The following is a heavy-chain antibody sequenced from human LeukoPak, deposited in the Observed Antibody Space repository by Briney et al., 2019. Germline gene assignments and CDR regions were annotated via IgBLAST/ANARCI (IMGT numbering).Heavy chain of an antibody. CDR3: AKSGRCSSTSCFSLDY. Sequence: GGSLRLSCAASGFTFSSYAMSWVRQAPGKGLEWVSAISGSGGSTYYADSVKGRFTISSDNSKNTLYLQMNSLRAEDTAVYYCAKSGRCSSTSCFSLDYWGQGTLVTVSS. CDR2: ISGSGGST. V-gene: IGHV3-23*01. D-gene: IGHD2-2*01. CDR1: GFTFSSYA. J-gene: IGHJ4*02.